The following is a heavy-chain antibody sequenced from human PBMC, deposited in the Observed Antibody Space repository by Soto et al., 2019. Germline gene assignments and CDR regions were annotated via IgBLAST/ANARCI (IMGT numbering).Heavy chain of an antibody. J-gene: IGHJ5*02. V-gene: IGHV4-39*01. CDR3: ASPKIAFYNWFDP. CDR2: IYYSGST. CDR1: GGSISGSSYY. Sequence: SETLSVTCTVSGGSISGSSYYWGWIRQPPGKGLEWIGSIYYSGSTYYNPSLKSRVTISVDTSKNQFSLKLSSVTAADTAVYYCASPKIAFYNWFDPWGQGTLVTVSS. D-gene: IGHD3-3*02.